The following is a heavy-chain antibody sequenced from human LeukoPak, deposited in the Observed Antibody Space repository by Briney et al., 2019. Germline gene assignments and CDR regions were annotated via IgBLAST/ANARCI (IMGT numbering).Heavy chain of an antibody. D-gene: IGHD1-26*01. CDR3: VRQIGATETDY. CDR2: IYYAGRA. CDR1: GASISSTGHS. V-gene: IGHV4-39*01. J-gene: IGHJ4*02. Sequence: SETLSLTCVVSGASISSTGHSWGWIRQSPGQGLEWIGSIYYAGRAYYNPSLKSRVSISVDPSKNNYSLKLKSVTAADTALYYCVRQIGATETDYWGQGTLVTVSS.